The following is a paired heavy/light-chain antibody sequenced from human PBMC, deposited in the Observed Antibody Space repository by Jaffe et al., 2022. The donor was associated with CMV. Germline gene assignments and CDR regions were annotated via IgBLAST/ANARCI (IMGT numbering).Heavy chain of an antibody. V-gene: IGHV3-33*01. D-gene: IGHD2-8*02. CDR3: ARDFSYSTGSGA. Sequence: QVQLVESGGGVVQPGRSLRLSCVASGFTFSRYGMYWVRQAPGKGLEWVAVIWSDGNNKDYADSVKGRFSISRDNSKNTLYLQMNSLRAEDTAVYYCARDFSYSTGSGAWGQGTLVSVSS. CDR1: GFTFSRYG. J-gene: IGHJ5*02. CDR2: IWSDGNNK.
Light chain of an antibody. CDR2: VEPSGNY. CDR1: SGHRMFI. V-gene: IGLV4-60*03. J-gene: IGLJ2*01. CDR3: ETWDNNSRL. Sequence: QPVLTQSSSASASPGSSVKLTCTLSSGHRMFIIGWHQQQPGKAPRYLMKVEPSGNYRRGSGVPDRFSGSSSGADRYLTISNLQSDDEAHYYCETWDNNSRLFGGGTKLTVL.